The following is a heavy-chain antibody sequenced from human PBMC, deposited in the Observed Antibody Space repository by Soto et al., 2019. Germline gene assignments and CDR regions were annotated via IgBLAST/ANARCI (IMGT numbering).Heavy chain of an antibody. D-gene: IGHD5-12*01. CDR3: ARGHRRDGYNLLFYY. CDR1: GGTFSSYA. J-gene: IGHJ4*02. V-gene: IGHV1-69*13. Sequence: ASVKVSCQASGGTFSSYAISWVRQAPGQGLEWMGGIIPIFGTANYAQKFQGRVTITADESTSTAYMELSSLRSEDTAVYYCARGHRRDGYNLLFYYWGQGTLVTVSS. CDR2: IIPIFGTA.